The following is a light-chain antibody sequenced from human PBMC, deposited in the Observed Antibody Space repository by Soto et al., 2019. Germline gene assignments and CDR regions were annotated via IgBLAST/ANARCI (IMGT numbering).Light chain of an antibody. J-gene: IGKJ1*01. Sequence: DIQMTQSPSSLSASVGDRVTITCRASQSISSYLNWYQQKPGKAPKLLIYAASSLQSGVPSRFSGSGSGTDFTLTISSLQPEDFVTYYCQQSYSTPPMFGQGTKVEIK. CDR2: AAS. V-gene: IGKV1-39*01. CDR1: QSISSY. CDR3: QQSYSTPPM.